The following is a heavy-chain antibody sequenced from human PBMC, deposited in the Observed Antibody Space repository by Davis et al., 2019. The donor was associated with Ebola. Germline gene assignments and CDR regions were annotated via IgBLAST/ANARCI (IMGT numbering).Heavy chain of an antibody. CDR2: IYYSGNT. CDR3: AGRRRFGEFVSRYFDL. J-gene: IGHJ2*01. CDR1: GCSISSSCYY. Sequence: PGGSLRLSCIVSGCSISSSCYYWGWIRQPPGKGLVWIGSIYYSGNTYYNLSLKSRVTISVDTSKNQFSLKLSSVTAADTAVYYCAGRRRFGEFVSRYFDLWGRGTLVTVSS. V-gene: IGHV4-39*01. D-gene: IGHD3-10*01.